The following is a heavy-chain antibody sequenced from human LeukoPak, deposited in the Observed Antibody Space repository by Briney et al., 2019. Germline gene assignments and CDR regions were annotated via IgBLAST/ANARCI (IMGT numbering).Heavy chain of an antibody. CDR2: ISSSSSYI. D-gene: IGHD6-13*01. CDR3: ARDVAAAGTGY. J-gene: IGHJ4*02. CDR1: GFTFSSYS. Sequence: GGSLRFSCAASGFTFSSYSMTWVRQAPGKGLEWVSSISSSSSYIYYADSVKGRFTISRDNAKNSLYLQMNSLRAEDTAVYYCARDVAAAGTGYWGQGTLVTVSS. V-gene: IGHV3-21*01.